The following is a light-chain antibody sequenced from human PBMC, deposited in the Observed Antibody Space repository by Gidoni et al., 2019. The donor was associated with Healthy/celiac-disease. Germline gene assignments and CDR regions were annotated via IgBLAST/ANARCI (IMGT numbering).Light chain of an antibody. CDR2: KVS. V-gene: IGKV2-30*01. J-gene: IGKJ4*01. CDR1: QSLVYSDGNTY. Sequence: DVVMTQSPLSLPVTLGQPASISCRSSQSLVYSDGNTYLNWFQQRPGQSPRRLIYKVSNRDSGVPDRFSGRGSGTDFTLKIRRVEAEDVGVYYCMQGTHWPATFGGGTKVEIK. CDR3: MQGTHWPAT.